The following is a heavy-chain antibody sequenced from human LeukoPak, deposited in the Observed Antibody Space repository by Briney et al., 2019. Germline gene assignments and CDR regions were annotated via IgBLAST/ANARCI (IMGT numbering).Heavy chain of an antibody. CDR3: ARDLLRGDFDY. Sequence: SQTLSLTCTVSGGSISSGSYYWSWIRQPAGKGLEWIGRIYTSGSTNYNPSLKSRVTISVDTSKNQFSLKLTSVTAADTAVYYCARDLLRGDFDYWGQGTLVTVSS. CDR2: IYTSGST. D-gene: IGHD3-10*01. J-gene: IGHJ4*02. CDR1: GGSISSGSYY. V-gene: IGHV4-61*02.